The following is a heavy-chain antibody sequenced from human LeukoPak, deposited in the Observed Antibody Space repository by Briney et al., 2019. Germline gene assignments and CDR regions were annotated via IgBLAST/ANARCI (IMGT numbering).Heavy chain of an antibody. CDR2: INHSGST. D-gene: IGHD3-10*01. J-gene: IGHJ4*02. Sequence: SETLSLTCTVSGGSISSSSSYWGWIRQPPGKGLEWIGEINHSGSTNYNPSLKSRVTISVDTSKNQFSLKLSSVTAADTAVYYCARQAYGSGREWYFDYWGQGTLVTVSS. CDR1: GGSISSSSSY. V-gene: IGHV4-39*01. CDR3: ARQAYGSGREWYFDY.